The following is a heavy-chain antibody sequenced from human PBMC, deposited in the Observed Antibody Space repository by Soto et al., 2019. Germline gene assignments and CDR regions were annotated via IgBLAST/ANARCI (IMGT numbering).Heavy chain of an antibody. CDR3: AADRSVWRRFWFDP. Sequence: EASVKVSCKAPGFTFTSSAMQWVRQARGQRLEWIGWIVVGSGNTNYAQKFQERVTITRDMSTSTAYMELSSLRSEDTAVYYCAADRSVWRRFWFDPWGQGTLVTVSS. J-gene: IGHJ5*02. V-gene: IGHV1-58*02. CDR2: IVVGSGNT. CDR1: GFTFTSSA. D-gene: IGHD2-8*01.